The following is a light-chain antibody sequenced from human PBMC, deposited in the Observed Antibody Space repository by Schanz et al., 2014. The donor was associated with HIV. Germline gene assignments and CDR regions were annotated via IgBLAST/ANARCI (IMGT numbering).Light chain of an antibody. Sequence: QSVLTQPPSLSGAPGQRISLSCNGSSSNIGAGYDVHWYQHFPGTAPRLLIFDNDNRPSGVPDRISGSKSGTSASLAITGRQGDDEADYYCQSFDKSVSAVVFGGGTKLTVL. CDR2: DND. J-gene: IGLJ2*01. V-gene: IGLV1-40*01. CDR3: QSFDKSVSAVV. CDR1: SSNIGAGYD.